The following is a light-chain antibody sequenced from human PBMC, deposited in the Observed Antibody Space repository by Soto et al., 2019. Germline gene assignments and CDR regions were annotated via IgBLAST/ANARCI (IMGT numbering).Light chain of an antibody. V-gene: IGKV1-9*01. J-gene: IGKJ4*01. Sequence: DTQLTQSPSFLSASVGDRVTITCRASQGISNYLAWYQQKPGKAPKLLIYPAATLQSGVPSRFSGSGSWTEFTLTIGSLQPEDFATYYCQELNSYPFAFGGGTKVDI. CDR3: QELNSYPFA. CDR1: QGISNY. CDR2: PAA.